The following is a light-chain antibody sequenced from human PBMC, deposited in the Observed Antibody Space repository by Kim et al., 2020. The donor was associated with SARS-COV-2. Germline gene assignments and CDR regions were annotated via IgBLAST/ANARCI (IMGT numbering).Light chain of an antibody. CDR3: QQYNNWRPIT. J-gene: IGKJ5*01. V-gene: IGKV3-15*01. Sequence: SPGERVILSCRASQSVSSNLAWYQQKPGQAPRLLIHGASTRATGTTARFSGSGSGTEFTLTISSLQSVDFAVYFCQQYNNWRPITFGQGTRLEIK. CDR1: QSVSSN. CDR2: GAS.